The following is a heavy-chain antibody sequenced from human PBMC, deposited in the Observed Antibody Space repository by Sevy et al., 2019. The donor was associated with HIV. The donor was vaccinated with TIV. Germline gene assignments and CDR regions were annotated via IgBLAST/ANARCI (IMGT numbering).Heavy chain of an antibody. CDR2: ISDSGGAT. Sequence: GGSLRLSCAASGFTFARYAMNWVRQAPGKGLEWVSAISDSGGATYYAESVGGRFTISRDNSRETLYVQMNSLRVEDTAVYYCAKGDRTFYGMDVWGQGTTVTVSS. J-gene: IGHJ6*02. CDR1: GFTFARYA. V-gene: IGHV3-23*01. D-gene: IGHD3-16*01. CDR3: AKGDRTFYGMDV.